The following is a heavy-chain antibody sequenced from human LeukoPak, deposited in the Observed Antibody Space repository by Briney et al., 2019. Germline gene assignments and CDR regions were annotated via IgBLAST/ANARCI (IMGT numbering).Heavy chain of an antibody. Sequence: ASVKVSCKASGGTFSSYAISWVRQAPGQGLEWMGWISAYNGNSNYAQKLQGRVTMTTDTSTSTAYMELRSLRSDDTAVYYCAREREATVTDYWGQGTLVTVSS. V-gene: IGHV1-18*01. CDR1: GGTFSSYA. D-gene: IGHD4-17*01. CDR3: AREREATVTDY. CDR2: ISAYNGNS. J-gene: IGHJ4*02.